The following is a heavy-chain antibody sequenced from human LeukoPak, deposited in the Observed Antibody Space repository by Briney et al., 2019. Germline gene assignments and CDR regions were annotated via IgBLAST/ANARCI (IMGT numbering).Heavy chain of an antibody. D-gene: IGHD3-10*01. Sequence: KPSQTLSLTCTVSGGSISSSSYYWGWIRQPPGKGLEWIGSIYYSGSTYYNPSLKSRVTISVDTSKNQFSLKLSSVTAADTAVYYCARHGPSGSYEDWFDPWGQGTLVTVSS. CDR2: IYYSGST. V-gene: IGHV4-39*01. CDR1: GGSISSSSYY. J-gene: IGHJ5*02. CDR3: ARHGPSGSYEDWFDP.